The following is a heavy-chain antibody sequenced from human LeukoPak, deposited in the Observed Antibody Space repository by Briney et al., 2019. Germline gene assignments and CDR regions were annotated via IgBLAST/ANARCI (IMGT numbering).Heavy chain of an antibody. D-gene: IGHD4-23*01. V-gene: IGHV4-39*02. J-gene: IGHJ4*02. CDR1: GGPISSSNYY. CDR2: IHYSGST. CDR3: ARDLLNEGNHLDY. Sequence: SETLSLTCIVSGGPISSSNYYWGWIRQPPGEGLEWIGSIHYSGSTYYNTSLKSRVTISVDKSENQFSLKLSSVTAADTAVYYCARDLLNEGNHLDYWGQGTLVTVSS.